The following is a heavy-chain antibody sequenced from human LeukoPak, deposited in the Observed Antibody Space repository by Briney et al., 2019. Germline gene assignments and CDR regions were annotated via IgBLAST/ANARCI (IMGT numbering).Heavy chain of an antibody. V-gene: IGHV3-7*01. J-gene: IGHJ4*02. CDR3: VRDGVGAPPFDY. CDR2: IKHDGSEK. Sequence: GGSLRLSCAASGFIFTNYFMSWVRQAPGKGLEWVASIKHDGSEKYYVDSVRGRFTISRDNAKNTLFLQMNSLRAEDTAVYYCVRDGVGAPPFDYWGQGTLVTVSS. D-gene: IGHD1-26*01. CDR1: GFIFTNYF.